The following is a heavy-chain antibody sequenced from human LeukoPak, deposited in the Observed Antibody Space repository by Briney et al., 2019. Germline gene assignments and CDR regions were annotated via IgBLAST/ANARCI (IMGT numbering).Heavy chain of an antibody. CDR1: GFSLSTSGMC. CDR3: ARISPQRGYFDY. Sequence: SGPALVKPAQTLTLTCTFSGFSLSTSGMCVSWVRQPPGKALEWLALIDWDDDKYYSTSLKTRLTISKDTSKNQVVLTMTNMDPVDTATYYCARISPQRGYFDYWGQGTLVTVSS. CDR2: IDWDDDK. V-gene: IGHV2-70*20. D-gene: IGHD2-2*01. J-gene: IGHJ4*02.